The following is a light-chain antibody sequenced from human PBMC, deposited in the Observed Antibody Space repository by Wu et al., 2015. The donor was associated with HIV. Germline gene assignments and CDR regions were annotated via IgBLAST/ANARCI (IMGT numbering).Light chain of an antibody. CDR2: DAS. Sequence: EIVLTQSPVTLSLSPGERATLSCRASQTVNSNLAWYQQKPGQAPRLLMYDASSRATGIPARFSGSGSGTDFTLIISRLEPEDVAVYYCQQYGSSPVTFGQGTKVEIK. CDR3: QQYGSSPVT. CDR1: QTVNSN. V-gene: IGKV3-20*01. J-gene: IGKJ1*01.